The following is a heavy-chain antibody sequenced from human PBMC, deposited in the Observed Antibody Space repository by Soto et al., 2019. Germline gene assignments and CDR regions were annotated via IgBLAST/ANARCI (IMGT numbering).Heavy chain of an antibody. CDR3: AKGPEYDILTGCDY. D-gene: IGHD3-9*01. V-gene: IGHV3-23*01. Sequence: EVQLLESGGGFVQPGESLRLSCAASGFTFSLSAMSWVRQAPGRGLDWVSSLSGGGGTTDYADSVKGRCTISRDNSKNTVHLQMNSLRAEDTAVYYCAKGPEYDILTGCDYWGQGALVTVSS. CDR1: GFTFSLSA. J-gene: IGHJ4*02. CDR2: LSGGGGTT.